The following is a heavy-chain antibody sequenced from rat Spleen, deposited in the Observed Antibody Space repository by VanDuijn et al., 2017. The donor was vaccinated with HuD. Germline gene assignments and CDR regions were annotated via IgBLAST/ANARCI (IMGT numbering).Heavy chain of an antibody. V-gene: IGHV5-7*01. D-gene: IGHD1-12*02. CDR3: ARRLYYDGAYYPFAY. Sequence: EVQLVESGGGLVQPGRSLKLSCAGSGFTFSDYNMAWVRQAPKKGLEWVATISYDGRSSYYRDSVRGRFTISRDDAKSTLYLQMDSLRSEDTATYFCARRLYYDGAYYPFAYWGQGTLVTVSS. J-gene: IGHJ3*01. CDR1: GFTFSDYN. CDR2: ISYDGRSS.